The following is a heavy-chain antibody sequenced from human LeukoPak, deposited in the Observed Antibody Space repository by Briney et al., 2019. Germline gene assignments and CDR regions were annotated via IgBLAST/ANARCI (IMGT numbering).Heavy chain of an antibody. CDR3: ARRPNFQYCSGGSCYDAFDI. D-gene: IGHD2-15*01. V-gene: IGHV1-2*02. CDR1: GYTFTGNY. CDR2: INPKSGGT. J-gene: IGHJ3*02. Sequence: GASVKVSCKASGYTFTGNYMHWVRQAPGQGLEWMGWINPKSGGTNYAQKFQGRVTMTRDTSISTAYMELSRLRSDDTAVYYCARRPNFQYCSGGSCYDAFDIWGQGTMVTVSS.